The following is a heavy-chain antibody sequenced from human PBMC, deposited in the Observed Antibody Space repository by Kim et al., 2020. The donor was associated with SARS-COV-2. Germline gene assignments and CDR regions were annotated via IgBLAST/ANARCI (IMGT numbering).Heavy chain of an antibody. J-gene: IGHJ5*02. CDR2: ISAYNGNT. D-gene: IGHD2-2*02. CDR1: GYTFTSYG. CDR3: ARGPAAILRMGWFDP. Sequence: ASVKVSCKASGYTFTSYGISWVRQAPGQGLEWMGWISAYNGNTNYAQKLQGRVTMTTDTSTSTAYMELRSLRSDDTAVYYCARGPAAILRMGWFDPWGQGTLVTVSS. V-gene: IGHV1-18*01.